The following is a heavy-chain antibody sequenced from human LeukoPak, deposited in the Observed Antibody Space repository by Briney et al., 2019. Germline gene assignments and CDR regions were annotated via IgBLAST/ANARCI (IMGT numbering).Heavy chain of an antibody. D-gene: IGHD6-19*01. CDR3: ARVGGSGWSRFDY. V-gene: IGHV3-21*01. Sequence: PGGSLRLSCAASGFTFSSYSMNWVRQAPGKGLEWVSSISSSSSYIYYADSVKGRFTISRDNAKNSLYLQMNSLRAEDTAVYYCARVGGSGWSRFDYWGQGTLVTVSS. J-gene: IGHJ4*02. CDR2: ISSSSSYI. CDR1: GFTFSSYS.